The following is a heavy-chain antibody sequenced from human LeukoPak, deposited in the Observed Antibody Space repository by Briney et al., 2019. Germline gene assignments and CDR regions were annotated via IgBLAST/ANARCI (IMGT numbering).Heavy chain of an antibody. CDR2: INPNSGGT. CDR3: ATSRPINYDILTGNYYYYYGMDV. J-gene: IGHJ6*02. V-gene: IGHV1-2*02. CDR1: GYTFTGYY. Sequence: ASVKVSCKASGYTFTGYYMHWVRQAPGQGLEWMGWINPNSGGTNYAQKFQGRVTMTRDTSISTAYMELSRLRSDDTAVYYCATSRPINYDILTGNYYYYYGMDVWGQGTTVTVSS. D-gene: IGHD3-9*01.